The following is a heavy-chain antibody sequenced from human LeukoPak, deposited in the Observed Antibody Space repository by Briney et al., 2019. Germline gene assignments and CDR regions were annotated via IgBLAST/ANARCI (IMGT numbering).Heavy chain of an antibody. Sequence: GGSLRLSCAASGFTFSFYSMNWVRQAPGKGLERVSYITSSSFNIHYADSVKGRFTISRDNAKNSLYLQMNSLRDEDTSVYYCARGSPPDIWGQGIMVTVSS. CDR1: GFTFSFYS. V-gene: IGHV3-48*02. J-gene: IGHJ3*02. D-gene: IGHD2-15*01. CDR3: ARGSPPDI. CDR2: ITSSSFNI.